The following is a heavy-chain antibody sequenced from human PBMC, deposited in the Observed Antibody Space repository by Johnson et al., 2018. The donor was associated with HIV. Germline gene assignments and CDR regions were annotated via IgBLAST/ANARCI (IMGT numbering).Heavy chain of an antibody. CDR2: ISYDGSNK. J-gene: IGHJ3*02. V-gene: IGHV3-30-3*01. D-gene: IGHD6-13*01. CDR3: AKVAVATAAGGVALDI. Sequence: QVLLVESGGGVVQPGRSLRLSCAASGFTFSSYAMHWVRQAPGKGLEWVAVISYDGSNKSYADSVKGRFTISRDNSKNTLYLQMNSLRAEDTAVYYCAKVAVATAAGGVALDIWGPGTMVTVSS. CDR1: GFTFSSYA.